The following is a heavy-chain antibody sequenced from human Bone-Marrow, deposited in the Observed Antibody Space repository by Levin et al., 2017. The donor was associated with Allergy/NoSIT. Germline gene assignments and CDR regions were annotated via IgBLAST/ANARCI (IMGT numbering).Heavy chain of an antibody. V-gene: IGHV4-4*02. Sequence: GSLRLSCTVSGGSISSNNWWSWVRQFPGKGLEWIGEMYPGGTTNYNPSLQSRVTIPEDKSKNQFSLKLTSVTAAATAVYYCAIVGGTYSYYYGLDVWGQGTTVTVSS. CDR3: AIVGGTYSYYYGLDV. CDR2: MYPGGTT. J-gene: IGHJ6*02. CDR1: GGSISSNNW. D-gene: IGHD1-26*01.